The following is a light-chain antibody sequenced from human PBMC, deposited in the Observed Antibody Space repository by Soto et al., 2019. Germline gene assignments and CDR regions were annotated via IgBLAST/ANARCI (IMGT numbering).Light chain of an antibody. CDR2: DAY. J-gene: IGKJ1*01. V-gene: IGKV1-5*01. CDR3: QQYNSFAWT. CDR1: QNINTW. Sequence: DIQMTQSPSSLSPSAGDTVTIRCRASQNINTWLAWYHQKPGMAPKLLISDAYTLESGVPSRFSGSGSGPEFTLTISSLQPDDFGTYYCQQYNSFAWTFGQGTKVDIK.